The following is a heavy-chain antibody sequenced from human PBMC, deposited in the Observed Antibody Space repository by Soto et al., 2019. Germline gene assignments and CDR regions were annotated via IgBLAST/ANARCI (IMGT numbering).Heavy chain of an antibody. CDR2: MFYSGTT. J-gene: IGHJ5*02. D-gene: IGHD3-22*01. Sequence: PSETLSLTCTVSGVSINSRGYYWGWIRQPPGKGLEWIESMFYSGTTYYNPSLKSRITIAVDSSKNQFSLSLSSVTAADTAFYYCARVGPWVPYYYDSSPYTFENWFDPWGQGTLVTVSS. CDR1: GVSINSRGYY. CDR3: ARVGPWVPYYYDSSPYTFENWFDP. V-gene: IGHV4-39*01.